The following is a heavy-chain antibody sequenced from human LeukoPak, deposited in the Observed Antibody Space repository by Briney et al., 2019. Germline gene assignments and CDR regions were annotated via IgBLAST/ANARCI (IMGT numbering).Heavy chain of an antibody. CDR3: ARDDGTTRVDY. D-gene: IGHD4-17*01. CDR2: IYHTGST. V-gene: IGHV4-30-2*01. Sequence: SQTLSLTCTFSGGSISRTGYYWSWIRQPPGKGLEWIGYIYHTGSTYYNPSLKSRVTISVDRSKNQFSLELNSVTAADTAVYFCARDDGTTRVDYWGQGTLVTVSS. J-gene: IGHJ4*02. CDR1: GGSISRTGYY.